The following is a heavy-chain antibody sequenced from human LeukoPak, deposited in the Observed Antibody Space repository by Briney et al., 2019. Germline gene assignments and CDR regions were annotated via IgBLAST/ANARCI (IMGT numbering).Heavy chain of an antibody. CDR2: INHSGST. V-gene: IGHV4-34*01. CDR1: GGSFSGYY. D-gene: IGHD2-2*01. Sequence: WETLSLTCAVYGGSFSGYYSSWMRQPPGKGLEWIGEINHSGSTNYNPSLKSRVTMSVDTSKNQFSLKLSSVTAADTAVYYCARDLGMEYCSSTSCYEVSTSAFDIWGQGTMVTVSS. J-gene: IGHJ3*02. CDR3: ARDLGMEYCSSTSCYEVSTSAFDI.